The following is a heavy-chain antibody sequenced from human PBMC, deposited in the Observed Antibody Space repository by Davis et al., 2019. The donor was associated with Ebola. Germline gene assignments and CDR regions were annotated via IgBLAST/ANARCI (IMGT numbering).Heavy chain of an antibody. CDR3: ATDKAGGDFLYYFDS. D-gene: IGHD4-17*01. J-gene: IGHJ4*02. Sequence: YADSMEGRFIISRDNSKNTLYLQIDSLRTEDTAMYYCATDKAGGDFLYYFDSWGQGTLVTVSS. V-gene: IGHV3-30*02.